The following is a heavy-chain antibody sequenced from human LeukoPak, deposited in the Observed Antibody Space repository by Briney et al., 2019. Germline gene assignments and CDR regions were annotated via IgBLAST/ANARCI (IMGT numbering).Heavy chain of an antibody. CDR3: VRSVGYDYGDYRD. V-gene: IGHV4-61*01. J-gene: IGHJ4*02. CDR1: GGSVTSGNYY. Sequence: SETLSLTRTVSGGSVTSGNYYWSWVRQPPGKGLEYLGYISLYGTTNYNPSLKSRLTISIHTSKNQFSLHLTSVTAADTAVYHCVRSVGYDYGDYRDWGQGTLVTVSS. CDR2: ISLYGTT. D-gene: IGHD4-17*01.